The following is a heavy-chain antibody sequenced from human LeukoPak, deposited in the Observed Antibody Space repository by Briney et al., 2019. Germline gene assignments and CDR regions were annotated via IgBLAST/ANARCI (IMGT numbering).Heavy chain of an antibody. Sequence: PSGTLSLTCAVSGGSISSSNWWSWVRQPPGKGLEWIGEIYHSGSTNYNPSLKSRVTISVDKSKNQFSLKLSSVTAADTAVYYCARQMRWQNMGFDYWGQGTLVTVSS. CDR3: ARQMRWQNMGFDY. V-gene: IGHV4-4*02. CDR2: IYHSGST. CDR1: GGSISSSNW. D-gene: IGHD4-23*01. J-gene: IGHJ4*02.